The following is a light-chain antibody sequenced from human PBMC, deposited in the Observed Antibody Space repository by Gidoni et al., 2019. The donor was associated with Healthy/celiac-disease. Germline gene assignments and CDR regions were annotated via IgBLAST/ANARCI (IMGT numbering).Light chain of an antibody. J-gene: IGKJ3*01. V-gene: IGKV1-5*03. CDR3: QQYNSYAFT. CDR2: KAS. CDR1: QSISRW. Sequence: DIQMTQSPSTLSASVGYRVTITCRASQSISRWSGRYQQKPGKAPKLRIHKASSLESGGPSSFSGSGSGTEFTRTSSTLQPDDFATYYCQQYNSYAFTFGPGTKVDIK.